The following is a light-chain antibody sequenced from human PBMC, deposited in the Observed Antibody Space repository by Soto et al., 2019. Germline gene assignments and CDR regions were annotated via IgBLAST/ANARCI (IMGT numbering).Light chain of an antibody. CDR3: CSYAGSRTYV. CDR1: SSDVGGYNY. CDR2: EVS. V-gene: IGLV2-8*01. Sequence: QSALTQPPSASGSPGQSVTISCTGTSSDVGGYNYVSWYQQHPGKAPKVMIYEVSKRPSGVPDRFSGSKSGNTASLTVSGLRAEDEADYYCCSYAGSRTYVFGTGTKLTVL. J-gene: IGLJ1*01.